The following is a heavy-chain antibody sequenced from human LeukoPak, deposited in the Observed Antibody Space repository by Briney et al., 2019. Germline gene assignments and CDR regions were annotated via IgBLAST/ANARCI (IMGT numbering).Heavy chain of an antibody. CDR2: IYTSGST. V-gene: IGHV4-61*02. J-gene: IGHJ6*03. Sequence: PSQTLSLTCTVSGGSISSGSYYWSWIRQPAGKGLEWIGRIYTSGSTNYNPSLKSRVTISVDTSKNQFSLKLSSVTAADTAVYYCATSYYYYMDVWGKGTTVTVSS. CDR1: GGSISSGSYY. CDR3: ATSYYYYMDV.